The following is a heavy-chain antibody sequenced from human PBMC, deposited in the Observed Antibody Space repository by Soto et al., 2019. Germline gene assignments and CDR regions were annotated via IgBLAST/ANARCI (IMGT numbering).Heavy chain of an antibody. CDR1: GVTPSRLS. CDR2: INSAGSII. D-gene: IGHD3-9*01. J-gene: IGHJ3*02. CDR3: AKGTFFGWFDNHAQAHDS. Sequence: GISLRLSCAAYGVTPSRLSMNWVRQAPGKGLEWISYINSAGSIIYYAGSVKGRFTISRDNAKNSLYLQMNSLRAEDTAVDYCAKGTFFGWFDNHAQAHDSWSQGTM. V-gene: IGHV3-48*01.